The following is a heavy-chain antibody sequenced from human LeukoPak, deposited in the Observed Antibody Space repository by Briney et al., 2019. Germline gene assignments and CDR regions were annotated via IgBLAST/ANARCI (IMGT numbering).Heavy chain of an antibody. J-gene: IGHJ3*02. CDR1: GGSINSDSYF. CDR2: VYTSGST. D-gene: IGHD6-19*01. V-gene: IGHV4-61*02. CDR3: ASQGWSDAFDI. Sequence: SKTLSLTCTVSGGSINSDSYFWSWIRQPAGKGLEWVGRVYTSGSTDYNPSLKSRVFISIDTSNNQFSLKLSSVTAADTAVYFCASQGWSDAFDIWGQGTMVTVSS.